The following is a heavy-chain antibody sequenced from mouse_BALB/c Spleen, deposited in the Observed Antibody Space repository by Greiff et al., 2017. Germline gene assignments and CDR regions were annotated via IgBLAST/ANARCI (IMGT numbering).Heavy chain of an antibody. D-gene: IGHD2-2*01. Sequence: QVQLQQSGAELARPGASVKLSCKASGYTFTSYWMQWVKQRPGQGLEWIGAIYPGDGDTRYTQKFKGKATLTADKSSSTAYMQLSSLASEDSAVYYCASGYDGGKYWGQGTTLTVSS. CDR1: GYTFTSYW. CDR2: IYPGDGDT. V-gene: IGHV1-87*01. CDR3: ASGYDGGKY. J-gene: IGHJ2*01.